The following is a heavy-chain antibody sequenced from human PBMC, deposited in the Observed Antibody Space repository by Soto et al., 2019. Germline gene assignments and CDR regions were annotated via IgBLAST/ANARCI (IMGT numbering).Heavy chain of an antibody. V-gene: IGHV4-31*03. J-gene: IGHJ4*02. CDR2: IYYSGST. CDR3: ARVGRSIAAAGTHFDY. CDR1: GGSISSGGYY. D-gene: IGHD6-13*01. Sequence: QVQLQESGPGLVKPSQTLSLTCTVSGGSISSGGYYWSWIRQHPGKGLEWIGYIYYSGSTYYNPSLKRRVTIPVDTSKNQFSLKLSSVTAADTALYYCARVGRSIAAAGTHFDYWGQGTLVTVSS.